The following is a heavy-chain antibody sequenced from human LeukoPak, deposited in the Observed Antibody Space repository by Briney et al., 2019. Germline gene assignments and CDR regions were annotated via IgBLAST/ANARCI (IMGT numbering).Heavy chain of an antibody. CDR2: ISYDGSNK. V-gene: IGHV3-30-3*01. CDR3: AKERTKASPQPFDY. J-gene: IGHJ4*02. CDR1: GFTFSSYA. D-gene: IGHD2-8*01. Sequence: GGSLRLSCAASGFTFSSYAMHWVRQAPGKGLEWVAVISYDGSNKYYADSVKGRFIISRDNSKDTMYLQINSLRAEDTAVYYCAKERTKASPQPFDYWGQGTLVTVSS.